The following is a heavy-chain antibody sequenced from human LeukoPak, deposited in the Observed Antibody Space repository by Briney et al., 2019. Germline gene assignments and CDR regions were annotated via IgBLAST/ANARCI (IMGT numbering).Heavy chain of an antibody. D-gene: IGHD6-19*01. CDR2: ISWNSGSI. Sequence: GGSLRLSCAASGFTFDDYAMHWVRQAPGKGLEWVSGISWNSGSIGYADSVKGRFTISRDNAKNSLYLQMNSLRAEDTASYYCAKDISSSGWYYVDYWGQGTLVTVSS. V-gene: IGHV3-9*01. J-gene: IGHJ4*02. CDR3: AKDISSSGWYYVDY. CDR1: GFTFDDYA.